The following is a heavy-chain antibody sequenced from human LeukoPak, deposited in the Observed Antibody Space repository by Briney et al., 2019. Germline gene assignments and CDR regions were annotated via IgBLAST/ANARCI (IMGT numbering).Heavy chain of an antibody. Sequence: GGSLRLSCAASGFTFTNYALHWVRQAPGKGLEWVAVMSYGGANEYYADSVKGRFTISRDDSKNTLYLQINSLRAEDTAVYYCAKSPTDNSGYQDYWGQGTLVTVSS. J-gene: IGHJ4*02. CDR3: AKSPTDNSGYQDY. CDR1: GFTFTNYA. CDR2: MSYGGANE. D-gene: IGHD3-22*01. V-gene: IGHV3-30-3*02.